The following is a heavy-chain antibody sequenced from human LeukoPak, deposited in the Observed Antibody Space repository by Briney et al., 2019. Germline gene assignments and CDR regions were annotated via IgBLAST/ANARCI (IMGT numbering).Heavy chain of an antibody. CDR1: GGTFNNYA. Sequence: SMKVSCKASGGTFNNYAISWVRQAPGQGLEWMGRIIPILGIANYAQKFQGRVTITADKSTSTAYMELTSLRSEDTAVYYCARIVVVLSDVPYYYYGMDVWGQGTTVTVSS. D-gene: IGHD2-2*01. V-gene: IGHV1-69*04. CDR3: ARIVVVLSDVPYYYYGMDV. J-gene: IGHJ6*02. CDR2: IIPILGIA.